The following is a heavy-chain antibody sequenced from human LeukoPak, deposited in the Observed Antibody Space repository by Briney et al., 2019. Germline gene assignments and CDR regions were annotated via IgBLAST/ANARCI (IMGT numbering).Heavy chain of an antibody. CDR2: ISGSGGST. D-gene: IGHD2-15*01. Sequence: GGSLRLSCAASGFTFSSYDMSWVRQAPGKGLEWVSAISGSGGSTYYADSVKGRFTISGDNAKNSLYLQMNSLRAEDTAIYYCARDQGGGTSYWGQGTLVTVSS. CDR3: ARDQGGGTSY. V-gene: IGHV3-23*01. J-gene: IGHJ4*02. CDR1: GFTFSSYD.